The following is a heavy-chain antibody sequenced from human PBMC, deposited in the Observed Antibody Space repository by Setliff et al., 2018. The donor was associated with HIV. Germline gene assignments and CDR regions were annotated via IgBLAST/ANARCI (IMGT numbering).Heavy chain of an antibody. D-gene: IGHD6-19*01. CDR3: AKNFYSSPWSPLDY. CDR1: GFIFANAH. V-gene: IGHV3-15*01. Sequence: NPGGSLRLSCTASGFIFANAHMDWVRQAPGKGLEWVARIKSQTDGGTIDYAAPVKDRFTISRDDSKSTLYLQMNSLRTEDTAVYYCAKNFYSSPWSPLDYWGQGTLVTVSS. CDR2: IKSQTDGGTI. J-gene: IGHJ4*02.